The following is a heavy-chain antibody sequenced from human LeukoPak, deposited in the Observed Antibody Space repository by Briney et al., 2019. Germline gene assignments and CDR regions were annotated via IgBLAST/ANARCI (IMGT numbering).Heavy chain of an antibody. D-gene: IGHD3-10*01. CDR1: GFTFSSYS. J-gene: IGHJ4*02. Sequence: EGSLRLSCAASGFTFSSYSMNWVRQAPGKGLEWVSYISSSSSTIYYADSVKGRFTISRDNAKNSLYLQMNSLRAEDTAVYYCARTPYYYGSGSYGYYFDYWGQGTLVTVSS. V-gene: IGHV3-48*04. CDR2: ISSSSSTI. CDR3: ARTPYYYGSGSYGYYFDY.